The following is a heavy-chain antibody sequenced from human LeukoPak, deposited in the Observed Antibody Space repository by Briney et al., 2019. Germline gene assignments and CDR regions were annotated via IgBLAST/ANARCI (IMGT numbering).Heavy chain of an antibody. CDR2: IRSKAYGGTT. V-gene: IGHV3-49*04. CDR3: TRDRSGYYYNWFDP. J-gene: IGHJ5*02. D-gene: IGHD3-22*01. Sequence: GGSLGLSCTASGFTFGDYTMNWVRQAPGKGLEWVGFIRSKAYGGTTEYAASVKGRFTISRDDSKTIAYLQMNSLKTEDTALYYCTRDRSGYYYNWFDPWGQGTLVTVSS. CDR1: GFTFGDYT.